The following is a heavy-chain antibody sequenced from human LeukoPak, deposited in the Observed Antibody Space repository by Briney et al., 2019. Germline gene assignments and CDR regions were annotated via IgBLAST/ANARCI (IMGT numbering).Heavy chain of an antibody. CDR1: GESFSGYY. V-gene: IGHV4-34*01. CDR2: INHSGST. Sequence: SETLFLACAVYGESFSGYYWSWIRQPPGRGLEWIGEINHSGSTNYNPSLKSRVTISVDTSKNQFSLKLSSVTAADTAVYYCARGAHYYDILTGYPRPQYYFDYWGQGTLVTVSS. D-gene: IGHD3-9*01. CDR3: ARGAHYYDILTGYPRPQYYFDY. J-gene: IGHJ4*02.